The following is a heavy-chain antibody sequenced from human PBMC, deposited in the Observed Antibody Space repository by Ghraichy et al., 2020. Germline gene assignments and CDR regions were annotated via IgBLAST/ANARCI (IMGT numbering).Heavy chain of an antibody. CDR1: GFTFSSYS. V-gene: IGHV3-48*02. J-gene: IGHJ3*02. CDR2: ISSSSSTI. D-gene: IGHD2-15*01. Sequence: GGSLRLSCAASGFTFSSYSMNWVRQAPGKGLEWVSYISSSSSTIYYADSMKGRFTISRDNAKNSLYLQMNSLRDEDTAVYYCAREGYCSGGSCYRGSFDIWGHGTMVTVSS. CDR3: AREGYCSGGSCYRGSFDI.